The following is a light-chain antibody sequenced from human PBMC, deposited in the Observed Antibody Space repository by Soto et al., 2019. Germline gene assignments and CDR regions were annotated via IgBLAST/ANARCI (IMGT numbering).Light chain of an antibody. CDR3: QQYYSTPPYT. Sequence: IVMTQSPDSLAVSLGERATINCKSSQSVLYSSNNKNYLAWYRHKPGQPPKLLIYWASIRESGVPDRISGSGSVTDFTITISSLQAEDVAVYYCQQYYSTPPYTFGQGTKLEIK. CDR1: QSVLYSSNNKNY. V-gene: IGKV4-1*01. J-gene: IGKJ2*01. CDR2: WAS.